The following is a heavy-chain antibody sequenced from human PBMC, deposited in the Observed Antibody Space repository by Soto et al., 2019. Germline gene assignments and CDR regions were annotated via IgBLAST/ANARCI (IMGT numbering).Heavy chain of an antibody. J-gene: IGHJ4*02. V-gene: IGHV4-4*02. Sequence: SETLSLTCGVSGGSSSSSNWWSWVRQPPGKGLEWIGEIYHSGSTNYNPSLKSRVTISVDKSKNQFSLKLSSVTAADTAVYYCARDSAYSSGLDYWGQGTLVTVSS. CDR3: ARDSAYSSGLDY. CDR1: GGSSSSSNW. CDR2: IYHSGST. D-gene: IGHD6-19*01.